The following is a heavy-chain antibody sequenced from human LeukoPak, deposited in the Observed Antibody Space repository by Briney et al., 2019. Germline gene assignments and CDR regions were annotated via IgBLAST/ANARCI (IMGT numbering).Heavy chain of an antibody. CDR1: GFTFSGYD. CDR3: ARGNPGGLDP. D-gene: IGHD2/OR15-2a*01. J-gene: IGHJ5*02. CDR2: TPHSGTNK. Sequence: GGSLRLSCAASGFTFSGYDMHWVRQAPGKGLEWVAVTPHSGTNKYYPDSVKGRFTISRDNSKNTLYLQMNSLRTEDTAMYYCARGNPGGLDPWGQGTLVTVSS. V-gene: IGHV3-30-3*01.